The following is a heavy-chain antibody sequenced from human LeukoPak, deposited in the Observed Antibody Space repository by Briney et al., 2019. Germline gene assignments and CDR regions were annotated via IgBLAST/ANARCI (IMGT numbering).Heavy chain of an antibody. Sequence: ASVKVSCKASGYTFTSYGISWVRQAPGQGLEWMGWISAYNGNTNYAQKLQGRVTMTTDTSTSTAYMELRSLRSDDTAVYYCARDHEQLVLFRGVNSGYRGQGTLVTVSS. J-gene: IGHJ4*02. CDR2: ISAYNGNT. CDR1: GYTFTSYG. CDR3: ARDHEQLVLFRGVNSGY. V-gene: IGHV1-18*01. D-gene: IGHD6-13*01.